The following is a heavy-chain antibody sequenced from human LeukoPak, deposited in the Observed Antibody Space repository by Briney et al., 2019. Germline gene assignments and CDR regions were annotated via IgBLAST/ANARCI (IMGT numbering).Heavy chain of an antibody. CDR2: IDGSGTTI. Sequence: PGGSLRLPCAASGFTFSDHPMTWVRQAPGKGLQWVSYIDGSGTTIYYAESVKGRFTISRDNAKNSLYLQMNSLRAEDTALYYCARDMTITGAHDYWGQGTRVTVSS. CDR1: GFTFSDHP. J-gene: IGHJ4*02. CDR3: ARDMTITGAHDY. V-gene: IGHV3-48*03. D-gene: IGHD1-14*01.